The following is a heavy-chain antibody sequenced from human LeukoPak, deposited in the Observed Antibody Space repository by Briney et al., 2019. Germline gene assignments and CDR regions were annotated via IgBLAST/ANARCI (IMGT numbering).Heavy chain of an antibody. J-gene: IGHJ6*03. V-gene: IGHV3-30*01. CDR1: GFTFSSYA. CDR3: ARAVVAYYYYYMDV. D-gene: IGHD2-2*01. CDR2: TSYDGSNK. Sequence: GRSLRLSCAASGFTFSSYAMHWVRQAPGKGLEWVAVTSYDGSNKYYADSVKGRFTISRDNSKNTLYLQMNSLRAEDTAVYYCARAVVAYYYYYMDVWGKGTTVTVS.